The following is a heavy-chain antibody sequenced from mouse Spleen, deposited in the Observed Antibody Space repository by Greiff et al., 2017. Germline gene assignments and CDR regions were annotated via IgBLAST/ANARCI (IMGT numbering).Heavy chain of an antibody. J-gene: IGHJ2*01. CDR2: IWSGGST. CDR1: GFSLTSYG. CDR3: ASDITTATDY. V-gene: IGHV2-2*02. D-gene: IGHD1-2*01. Sequence: QVQLKESGPGLVQPSQSLSITCTVSGFSLTSYGVHWVRQSPGKGLEWLGVIWSGGSTDYNAAFISRLSISKDNSKSQVFFKMNSLQANDTAIYYCASDITTATDYWGQGTTLTVSS.